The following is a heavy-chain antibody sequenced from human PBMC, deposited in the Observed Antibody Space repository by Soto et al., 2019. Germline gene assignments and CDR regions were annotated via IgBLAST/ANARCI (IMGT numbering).Heavy chain of an antibody. Sequence: QVQLQQWGAGLLKPSETLSLTCVVYGVSFSGYYWSWIRQPPGKGLEWFGEVNHSGGIDYNPSLKSRVTISVDTSKNQFSLKLSSVTAADTAVYYCAGRNGYYSGIDYWGQGTLVTVSS. J-gene: IGHJ4*02. D-gene: IGHD3-22*01. CDR1: GVSFSGYY. CDR2: VNHSGGI. CDR3: AGRNGYYSGIDY. V-gene: IGHV4-34*02.